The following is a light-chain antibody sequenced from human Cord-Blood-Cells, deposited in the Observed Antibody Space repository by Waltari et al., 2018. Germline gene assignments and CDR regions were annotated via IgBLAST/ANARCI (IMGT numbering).Light chain of an antibody. CDR3: QQYNNWPGT. CDR2: GAS. V-gene: IGKV3-15*01. Sequence: EIVMTQSPATLSVPPGERATLSCRASQSVSSNLAWYHKKPEQAPSHLIYGASTRATGIPARLSGSGSGTEITLTISSLQSEDFAVYYCQQYNNWPGTFGQGTKVEIK. CDR1: QSVSSN. J-gene: IGKJ1*01.